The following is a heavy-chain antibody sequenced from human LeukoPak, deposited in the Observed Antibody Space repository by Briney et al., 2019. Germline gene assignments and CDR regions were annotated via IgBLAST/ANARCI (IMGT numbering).Heavy chain of an antibody. V-gene: IGHV4-59*02. CDR2: IYYSGST. J-gene: IGHJ5*02. D-gene: IGHD3-22*01. Sequence: SETLSLTCTVSGGSVSNSYWSWIRQPPGKGLEWIGYIYYSGSTNYNPSLKSRVTISVDTSKNQFSLRLTSVTAADTAVYYCATTINYYDSSGHYYNWFDPWGQGTLVTVSS. CDR3: ATTINYYDSSGHYYNWFDP. CDR1: GGSVSNSY.